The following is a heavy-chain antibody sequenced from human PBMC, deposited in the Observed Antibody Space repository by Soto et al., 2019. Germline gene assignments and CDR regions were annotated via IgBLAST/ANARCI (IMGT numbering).Heavy chain of an antibody. Sequence: GASVKVSCKASGYTFTGYYMHWVRQAPGQGLEWMGWINPNSGGTNYAQKFQGRVTMTRDTSISTAYMELSRLRSDDTAVYYCARAPYYYDSSGPPYSWGQGTLVTVSS. CDR2: INPNSGGT. V-gene: IGHV1-2*02. J-gene: IGHJ4*02. CDR3: ARAPYYYDSSGPPYS. D-gene: IGHD3-22*01. CDR1: GYTFTGYY.